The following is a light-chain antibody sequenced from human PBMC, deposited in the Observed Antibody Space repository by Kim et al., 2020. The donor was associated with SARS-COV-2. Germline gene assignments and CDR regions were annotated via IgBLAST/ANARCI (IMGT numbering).Light chain of an antibody. CDR2: DTN. CDR3: LLSYSGARV. CDR1: TGAVTSGHY. J-gene: IGLJ2*01. V-gene: IGLV7-46*01. Sequence: PGGTGTLSCDSSTGAVTSGHYPYWFQQKPGQAPRTLIFDTNNKHSWTPARFSGSLLGGKAALTLSGAQSEDEAEYYCLLSYSGARVFGGGTKLTVL.